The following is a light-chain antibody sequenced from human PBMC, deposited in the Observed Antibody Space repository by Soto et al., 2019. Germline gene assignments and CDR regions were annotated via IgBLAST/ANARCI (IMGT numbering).Light chain of an antibody. CDR3: QKYNSASWT. V-gene: IGKV1-27*01. CDR2: AAS. CDR1: QGVSNY. Sequence: DIQMTQSPSSLSTSVGDRVTITCRASQGVSNYVAWYQQKPGKVPKLLIYAASTLQSGVPSRFSGSGSGTDFTITISSLQPEDVATYYCQKYNSASWTFGQGTKVEIK. J-gene: IGKJ1*01.